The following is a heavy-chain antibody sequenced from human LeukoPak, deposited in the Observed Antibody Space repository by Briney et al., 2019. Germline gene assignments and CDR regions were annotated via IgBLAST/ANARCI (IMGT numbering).Heavy chain of an antibody. CDR2: IKQDGSEK. Sequence: GGSLRLSCAASGFTFSSYWMSWVRQAPGKGLEWVANIKQDGSEKYYVDSVKGRFTISRDNAKNSLYLQMSSLRAEDTAVYYCARVPLLRYFDWLSHQYYFDYWGQGTLVTVSS. CDR1: GFTFSSYW. D-gene: IGHD3-9*01. V-gene: IGHV3-7*05. CDR3: ARVPLLRYFDWLSHQYYFDY. J-gene: IGHJ4*02.